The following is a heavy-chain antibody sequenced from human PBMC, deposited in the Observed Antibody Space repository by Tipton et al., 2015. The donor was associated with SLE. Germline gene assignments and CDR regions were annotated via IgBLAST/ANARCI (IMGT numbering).Heavy chain of an antibody. D-gene: IGHD3-16*01. CDR1: GHSISSDYY. Sequence: TLSLTCAVSGHSISSDYYWGWIRQPPGKGLEWIGNIYHSGSTYYNPSLQSRVTISVDTSKNQFSLKLNSVTAADTAVYYCARLPGGAPLYWYFDLWGRGTLVTVSS. V-gene: IGHV4-38-2*01. CDR2: IYHSGST. CDR3: ARLPGGAPLYWYFDL. J-gene: IGHJ2*01.